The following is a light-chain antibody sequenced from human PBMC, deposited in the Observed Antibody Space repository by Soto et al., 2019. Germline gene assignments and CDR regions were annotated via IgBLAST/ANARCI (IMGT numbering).Light chain of an antibody. CDR3: HQSYSTPLT. CDR1: EGISRY. V-gene: IGKV1-39*01. Sequence: DIPMTQSPSSLSASVGDRVTITCRASEGISRYLIWYQQRAGKAPKVLIYAASSLQSGVPSRFSGSTSGTDFTLTISSLQPEDFATYDCHQSYSTPLTFGQRTKLEIK. CDR2: AAS. J-gene: IGKJ2*01.